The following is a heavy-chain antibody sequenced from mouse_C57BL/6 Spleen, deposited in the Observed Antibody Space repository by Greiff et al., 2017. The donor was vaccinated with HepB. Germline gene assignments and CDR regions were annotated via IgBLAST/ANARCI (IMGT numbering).Heavy chain of an antibody. V-gene: IGHV5-4*01. CDR1: GFTFSSYA. J-gene: IGHJ1*03. D-gene: IGHD1-1*01. CDR2: ISDGGSYT. CDR3: ARDRAYSGSPWYFDV. Sequence: EVHLVESGGGLVKPGGSLKLSCAASGFTFSSYAMSWVRQTPEKRLEWVATISDGGSYTYYPDNVTGRFTISRDNAKNNLYLQMSHLKSEATALYSYARDRAYSGSPWYFDVLGTGTTVTVSS.